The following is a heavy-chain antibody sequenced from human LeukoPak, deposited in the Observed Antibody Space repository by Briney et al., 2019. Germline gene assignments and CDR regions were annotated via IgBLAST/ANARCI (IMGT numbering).Heavy chain of an antibody. CDR1: GYTFTSYG. J-gene: IGHJ4*02. CDR3: ARGEGPYDYVWGSWVY. D-gene: IGHD3-16*01. CDR2: ISAYNGNT. Sequence: GASVNVSCTASGYTFTSYGISWVRQAPGQGLEWMGWISAYNGNTNYAQKLQGRVTMTTDTSTSTAYMELRSLRSDDTAVYYCARGEGPYDYVWGSWVYWGQGTLVTVSS. V-gene: IGHV1-18*01.